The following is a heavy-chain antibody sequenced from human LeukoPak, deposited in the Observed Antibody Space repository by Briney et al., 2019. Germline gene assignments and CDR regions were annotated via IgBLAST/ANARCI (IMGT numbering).Heavy chain of an antibody. J-gene: IGHJ5*02. CDR3: ARRGSGWHGGGWFDP. V-gene: IGHV4-39*01. CDR1: GGSISSSSYY. Sequence: PSETLSLTCTVSGGSISSSSYYWGWIRQPPGKGLEWIGSIYYSGSTYYNPSLKSRVTISVDTSKNQFSLKLSSVTAADTAVYYCARRGSGWHGGGWFDPWGQGTLVTVSS. CDR2: IYYSGST. D-gene: IGHD6-19*01.